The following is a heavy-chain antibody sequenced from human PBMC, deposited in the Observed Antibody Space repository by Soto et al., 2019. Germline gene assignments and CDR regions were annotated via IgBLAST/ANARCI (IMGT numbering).Heavy chain of an antibody. D-gene: IGHD3-10*01. V-gene: IGHV3-23*01. CDR3: AKDTYYYSTGSYSHFDS. Sequence: GGSLRLSCAASGFTFSSYTMTWVRQAPGKGLEWISVIIGSGTSTYYADSVKGRFTISRDNSKNTLYLQMIGLRAEDTAVYYCAKDTYYYSTGSYSHFDSWGQGALVTVSS. J-gene: IGHJ4*02. CDR1: GFTFSSYT. CDR2: IIGSGTST.